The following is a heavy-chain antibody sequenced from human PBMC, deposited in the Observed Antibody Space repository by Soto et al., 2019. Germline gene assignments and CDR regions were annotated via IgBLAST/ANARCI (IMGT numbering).Heavy chain of an antibody. Sequence: QVQLVQSGAEVKKPGASVKVSCKASGYTFSSYGISWVRQAPGQGLEWMGWISAYNGNTKYAQKLQGRVTMTTDTPTSTAYMERRSLRSDATARYYCARDSPPVDYWGQGTRVTVSS. J-gene: IGHJ4*02. CDR2: ISAYNGNT. V-gene: IGHV1-18*01. CDR3: ARDSPPVDY. CDR1: GYTFSSYG.